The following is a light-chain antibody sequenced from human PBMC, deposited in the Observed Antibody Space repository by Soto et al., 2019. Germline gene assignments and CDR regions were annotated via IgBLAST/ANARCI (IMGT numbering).Light chain of an antibody. CDR1: HSVSSSY. Sequence: EIVLTQSPGTLSLSPGERATLSCRASHSVSSSYLAWYQQKPGQAPRLLIYGASSRATGTPDRFRGSGSGTDVTLSISRLEPEDFAVYYCQQYGGSPPITFGQGTRLEIK. V-gene: IGKV3-20*01. CDR2: GAS. CDR3: QQYGGSPPIT. J-gene: IGKJ5*01.